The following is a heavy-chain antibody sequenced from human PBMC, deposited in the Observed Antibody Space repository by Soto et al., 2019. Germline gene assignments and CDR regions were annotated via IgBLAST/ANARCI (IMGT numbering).Heavy chain of an antibody. V-gene: IGHV3-30*18. J-gene: IGHJ4*02. CDR2: ISYDGSNK. CDR3: AKVSSGWYLDY. CDR1: GFTFSSYG. Sequence: VQLVESGGGVVQPGRSLRLSCAASGFTFSSYGMHWVRQAPGKGLEWVAVISYDGSNKYYADSVKGRFTISRDNSKNTLYLQMNSLRAEDTAVYYCAKVSSGWYLDYWGQGTLVTVSS. D-gene: IGHD6-19*01.